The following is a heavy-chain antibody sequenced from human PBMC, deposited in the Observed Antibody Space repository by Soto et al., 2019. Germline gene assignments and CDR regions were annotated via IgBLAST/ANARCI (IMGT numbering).Heavy chain of an antibody. CDR1: GGSISSSSYY. V-gene: IGHV4-39*01. CDR2: IYYSGST. D-gene: IGHD2-2*01. J-gene: IGHJ6*02. Sequence: QLQLQESGPGLVKPSETQSLTCTVSGGSISSSSYYWGWIRQPPGKGLEWIGSIYYSGSTYYNPSLKSRVTISVDTSKNQFSLKLSSVTAADTAVYYCASLFYCSSTSCYYYYGMDVWGQGTTVTVSS. CDR3: ASLFYCSSTSCYYYYGMDV.